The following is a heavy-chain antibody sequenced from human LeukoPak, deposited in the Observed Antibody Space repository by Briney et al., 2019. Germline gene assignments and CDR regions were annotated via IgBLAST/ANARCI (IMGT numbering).Heavy chain of an antibody. D-gene: IGHD3-3*01. CDR2: IYYNGRT. J-gene: IGHJ3*01. CDR3: ARITDRTIFGEIMHGFDV. V-gene: IGHV4-39*01. CDR1: GDSINNNNYY. Sequence: PSETLSLTCTVSGDSINNNNYYWGWIRQPPGEGLEWIGNIYYNGRTYYSPSLKSRGTISVDTSNNQFSLKLNSVTAADTAVYYCARITDRTIFGEIMHGFDVWGQGTPVTVSS.